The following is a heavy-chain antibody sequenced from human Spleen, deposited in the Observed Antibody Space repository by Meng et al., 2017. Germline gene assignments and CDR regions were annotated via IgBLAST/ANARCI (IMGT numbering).Heavy chain of an antibody. CDR1: GFTISSDE. J-gene: IGHJ6*02. Sequence: GASLKISCVASGFTISSDEMNWVRQAPGKGLEWVAYISSGGNTIHYADSVKGRFTISIDNAKNSLYLQMTSLRAEDTAVYYCARDLLDYGDYVYYYNYGLDIWGQGTTVTVSS. CDR3: ARDLLDYGDYVYYYNYGLDI. D-gene: IGHD4-17*01. CDR2: ISSGGNTI. V-gene: IGHV3-48*03.